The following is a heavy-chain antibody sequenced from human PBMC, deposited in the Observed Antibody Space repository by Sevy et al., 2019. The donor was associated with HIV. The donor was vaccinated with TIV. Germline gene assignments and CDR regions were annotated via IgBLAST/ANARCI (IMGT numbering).Heavy chain of an antibody. Sequence: ASVKVSCETSGYTFTQYYVHWVRQAPGQGLEWMGRINPNSGGTNYAQKFQGRVTMTRDTSISTAYMDLSKLRTDGTAAYYCSTSRDITWSSSFSHPFDYWGQGTLVTVSS. V-gene: IGHV1-2*06. J-gene: IGHJ4*02. CDR3: STSRDITWSSSFSHPFDY. CDR2: INPNSGGT. D-gene: IGHD2-2*01. CDR1: GYTFTQYY.